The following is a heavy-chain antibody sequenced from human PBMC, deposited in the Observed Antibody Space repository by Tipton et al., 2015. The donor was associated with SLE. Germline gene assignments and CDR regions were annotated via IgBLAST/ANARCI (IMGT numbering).Heavy chain of an antibody. CDR1: GFTLRSYA. CDR2: IYSGGNT. Sequence: SLRLFCATSGFTLRSYAMSWVRQAPGKGLEWVSVIYSGGNTYYADSLKGRFTISRDNSKNMLYLQMNGLRVEDTAVYHCAKARSMGVMDVWGQGTTVTVSS. V-gene: IGHV3-23*03. CDR3: AKARSMGVMDV. J-gene: IGHJ6*02. D-gene: IGHD2-8*01.